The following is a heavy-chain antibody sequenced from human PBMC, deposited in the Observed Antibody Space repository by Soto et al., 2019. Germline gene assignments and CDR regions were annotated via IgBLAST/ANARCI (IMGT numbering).Heavy chain of an antibody. CDR3: AKDGTYCGGDCYPIFNFDS. D-gene: IGHD2-21*02. Sequence: QVHLVQSGGGVVQPGRSLRLSCAASGFSFNNFGMHWVRQAPGKGLEWVAVISYDGSNKYYADSVRGRFTISRDDSKDTLSLQMNSLRAEDTAVYYCAKDGTYCGGDCYPIFNFDSWGQGTLVTVSS. CDR2: ISYDGSNK. V-gene: IGHV3-30*18. CDR1: GFSFNNFG. J-gene: IGHJ4*02.